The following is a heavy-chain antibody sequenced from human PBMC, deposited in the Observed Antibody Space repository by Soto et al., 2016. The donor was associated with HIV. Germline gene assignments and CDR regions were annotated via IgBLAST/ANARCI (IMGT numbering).Heavy chain of an antibody. J-gene: IGHJ6*02. D-gene: IGHD6-19*01. CDR1: GFTVSDNY. CDR2: IYSGGST. CDR3: AREGRISSGWPYYYYGMDV. V-gene: IGHV3-53*02. Sequence: EVQLVGTGGGLIQPGGSLRLSCAASGFTVSDNYMNWVRQAPGKGLEWVSVIYSGGSTYYADSVKGRFTISRDNSKNTLYLQMNSLRAEDTAVYYCAREGRISSGWPYYYYGMDVWGQGTTVTVSS.